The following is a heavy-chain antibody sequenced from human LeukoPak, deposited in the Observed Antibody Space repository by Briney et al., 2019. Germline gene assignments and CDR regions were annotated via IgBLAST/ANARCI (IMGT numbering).Heavy chain of an antibody. D-gene: IGHD3-10*01. J-gene: IGHJ4*02. CDR2: IIGSGGGT. V-gene: IGHV3-23*01. CDR3: AKEGYASGSYYNDY. CDR1: GFTFSSYA. Sequence: GGSLRLSCAASGFTFSSYAMSWVRQAPGKGLEWVSAIIGSGGGTYYADSVKGRFTISRDNSKNTLYLQMNSLRAEDTAVYYCAKEGYASGSYYNDYWGQGTLVTVSS.